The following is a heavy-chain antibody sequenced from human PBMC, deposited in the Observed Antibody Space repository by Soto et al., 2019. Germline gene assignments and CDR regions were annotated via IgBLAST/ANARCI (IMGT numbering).Heavy chain of an antibody. CDR2: IYGGGTR. Sequence: GGSLRLSCAVSRFTFSSYAMSWVRQAPGKGLEWVSVIYGGGTRYYAESVKGRFIISSDNSKSTVYLQMNSLRAEDTGIYYCATSPADRGWFSYFDYWGQGTLVTVSS. V-gene: IGHV3-66*01. D-gene: IGHD3-10*01. CDR3: ATSPADRGWFSYFDY. J-gene: IGHJ4*02. CDR1: RFTFSSYA.